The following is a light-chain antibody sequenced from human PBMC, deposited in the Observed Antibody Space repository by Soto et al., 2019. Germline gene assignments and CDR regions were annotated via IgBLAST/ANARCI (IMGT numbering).Light chain of an antibody. CDR1: QRVLYSSTNKNY. CDR2: WAS. V-gene: IGKV4-1*01. CDR3: QQYYSTPRT. Sequence: DIVMTQSPDSLAVSLGERATINCKSSQRVLYSSTNKNYLAWYQQKAGQPPKLLIYWASTRESGVPDRSSGSGSGTDFTLTISSLPAEDVAVYYCQQYYSTPRTFGQGTKLEIK. J-gene: IGKJ2*01.